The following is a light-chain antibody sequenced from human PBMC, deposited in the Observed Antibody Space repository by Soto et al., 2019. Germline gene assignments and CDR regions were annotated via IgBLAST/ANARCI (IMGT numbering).Light chain of an antibody. Sequence: QSALTQPASVSGSPGQSITISCTGTSSDVGNYIFVSWYRQHPGKAPKLMIYDINNRPSGVSNRFSGSKSGNTASLTISGLQAEDEADYYCVSYTTSASYVFGTGTKSPS. CDR1: SSDVGNYIF. V-gene: IGLV2-14*01. CDR3: VSYTTSASYV. J-gene: IGLJ1*01. CDR2: DIN.